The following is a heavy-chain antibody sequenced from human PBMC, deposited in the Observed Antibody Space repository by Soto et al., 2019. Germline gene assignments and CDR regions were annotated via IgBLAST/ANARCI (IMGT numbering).Heavy chain of an antibody. D-gene: IGHD3-9*01. CDR3: ARPPGYISDWYYFDL. Sequence: ASVRVSCKASGYTFIDYYMHWVRQAPGQGFEWMGRISPRSGGTNYAQKFQGRVTMTWDTSLNTAYMELSSLISEDTAVYYCARPPGYISDWYYFDLWGQGTLVTVSS. CDR2: ISPRSGGT. CDR1: GYTFIDYY. J-gene: IGHJ4*02. V-gene: IGHV1-2*02.